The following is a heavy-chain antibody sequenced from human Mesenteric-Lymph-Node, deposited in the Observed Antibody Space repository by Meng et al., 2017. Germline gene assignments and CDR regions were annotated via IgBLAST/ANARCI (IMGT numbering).Heavy chain of an antibody. J-gene: IGHJ4*02. CDR1: GGSISRSDW. CDR2: TSHSGST. CDR3: ASSDYYRSDY. D-gene: IGHD3-22*01. Sequence: QVSLAEPGPGLVNPSETLSLTCAGSGGSISRSDWWSWVRPPPGKGLEWIGETSHSGSTNYSPSLKSRVTISLDESKNQLSLKLNSVTAADTAVYYCASSDYYRSDYWGQGTLVTVSS. V-gene: IGHV4-4*02.